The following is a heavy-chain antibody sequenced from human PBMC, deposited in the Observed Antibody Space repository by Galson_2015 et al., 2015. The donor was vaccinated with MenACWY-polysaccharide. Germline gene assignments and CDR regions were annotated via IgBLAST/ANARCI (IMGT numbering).Heavy chain of an antibody. V-gene: IGHV1-46*01. J-gene: IGHJ4*02. CDR1: GYTFSSYN. Sequence: SVKVSCKASGYTFSSYNMNWVRQAPGQGLEWMGIINPGAGTITYAQNFQGRVTMTRDTSTAYLQMNSLKTEDTAIYYCSGAYDITPLWGQGTLVTVSS. CDR3: SGAYDITPL. D-gene: IGHD3-22*01. CDR2: INPGAGTI.